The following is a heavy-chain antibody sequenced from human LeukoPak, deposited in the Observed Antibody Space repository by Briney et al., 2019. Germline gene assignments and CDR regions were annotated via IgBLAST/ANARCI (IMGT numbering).Heavy chain of an antibody. J-gene: IGHJ1*01. CDR2: ISGSGGTGT. D-gene: IGHD6-13*01. CDR3: ARKGQGSNWAAEYFQN. CDR1: GFTVSSNY. Sequence: QPGGSLRLSCAASGFTVSSNYMSWVRQAPGKGLEWVSAISGSGGTGTYYADSVKGRFTISRDNSKNTLYLQMNSLRAEDTAVYYCARKGQGSNWAAEYFQNWGQGTLVTVSS. V-gene: IGHV3-23*01.